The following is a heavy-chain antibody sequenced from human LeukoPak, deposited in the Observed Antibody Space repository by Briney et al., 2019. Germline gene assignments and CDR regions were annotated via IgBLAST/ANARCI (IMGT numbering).Heavy chain of an antibody. CDR2: IKHDGSEE. CDR3: ASDSDDYGDY. Sequence: GGSLRLSCAASGFPFSSYAMNWVRQAPGKGLEWVVNIKHDGSEEYYVDSVKGRFTVSRDNAKNSLYLQMNSLRAEDTAVYYCASDSDDYGDYWGRGTLVTVSS. V-gene: IGHV3-7*01. D-gene: IGHD6-25*01. CDR1: GFPFSSYA. J-gene: IGHJ4*02.